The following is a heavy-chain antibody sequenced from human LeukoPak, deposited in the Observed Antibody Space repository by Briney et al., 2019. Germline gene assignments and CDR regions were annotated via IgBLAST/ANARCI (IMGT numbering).Heavy chain of an antibody. CDR3: AKGGSYRSQPYFDY. J-gene: IGHJ4*02. CDR2: ISSSGSTI. V-gene: IGHV3-48*03. CDR1: GFTFSSYE. D-gene: IGHD3-16*02. Sequence: GGSLRLSCAASGFTFSSYETNWVRQAPGKGLEWVSYISSSGSTIYYADSVKGRFTISRDNAKNSPYLQMNSLRAEDTAVYYCAKGGSYRSQPYFDYWGQGTPVTVSS.